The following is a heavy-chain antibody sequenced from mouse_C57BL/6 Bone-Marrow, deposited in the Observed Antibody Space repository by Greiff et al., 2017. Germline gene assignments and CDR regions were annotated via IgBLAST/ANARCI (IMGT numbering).Heavy chain of an antibody. D-gene: IGHD2-5*01. J-gene: IGHJ1*03. CDR3: ARPYYSNYWYFDV. V-gene: IGHV1-55*01. CDR2: IYPGSGST. Sequence: QVQLQQPGAELVKPGASVKMSCKASGYTFTSYWITWVKQRPGQGLEWIGDIYPGSGSTNYNEKFKSKATLTVDTSSSTAYMQLNSLTSKDSAVYYCARPYYSNYWYFDVWGTGTTVTVSS. CDR1: GYTFTSYW.